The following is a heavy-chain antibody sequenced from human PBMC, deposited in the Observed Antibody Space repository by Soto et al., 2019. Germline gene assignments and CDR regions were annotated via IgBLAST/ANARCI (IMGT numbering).Heavy chain of an antibody. V-gene: IGHV3-43*01. CDR3: GKASGSRGVIESFEY. J-gene: IGHJ4*02. CDR1: GITFDDYT. D-gene: IGHD3-10*01. CDR2: ISWDGGST. Sequence: EVQLVESGGVVVQPGGSLRLSCAASGITFDDYTMHWVRQAPAKCLEWVALISWDGGSTYYADSVKGLFTISRDNSKNSLYLRMQCLRAEDSALYCCGKASGSRGVIESFEYWGLGTLVTVSS.